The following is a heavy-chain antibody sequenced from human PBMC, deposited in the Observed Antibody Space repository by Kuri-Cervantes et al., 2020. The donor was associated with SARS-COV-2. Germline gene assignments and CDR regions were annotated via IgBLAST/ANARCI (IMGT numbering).Heavy chain of an antibody. D-gene: IGHD4-17*01. CDR1: GFTFSNYA. CDR3: ARAYGDYVLREGLDS. J-gene: IGHJ4*02. CDR2: ISGGGKVT. V-gene: IGHV3-21*06. Sequence: GGSLRLSCAASGFTFSNYALTWVRQAPGKGLEWVATISGGGKVTYYADSVKGRFIISRDNAKNSLYLQMNSLRVEGTALYYCARAYGDYVLREGLDSWGQGTLVTVSS.